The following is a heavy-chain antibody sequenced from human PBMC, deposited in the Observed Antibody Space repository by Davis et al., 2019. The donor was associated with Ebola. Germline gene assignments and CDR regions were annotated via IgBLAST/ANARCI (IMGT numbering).Heavy chain of an antibody. J-gene: IGHJ4*02. D-gene: IGHD1-1*01. Sequence: ASVQVSCQASGYTFTNYGITWVRQAPGQGLEWMGWINPHNGNTNYAQNVQGRVIMTSDTATTTAYMEVGSLRSDDTAVYYCARAQFPTTSDHWGQGTLVTVSS. CDR2: INPHNGNT. V-gene: IGHV1-18*04. CDR3: ARAQFPTTSDH. CDR1: GYTFTNYG.